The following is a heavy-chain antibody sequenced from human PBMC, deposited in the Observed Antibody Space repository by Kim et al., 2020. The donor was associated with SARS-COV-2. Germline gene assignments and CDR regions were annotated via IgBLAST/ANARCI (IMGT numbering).Heavy chain of an antibody. V-gene: IGHV3-30*18. CDR2: ISYDGSNK. D-gene: IGHD5-12*01. J-gene: IGHJ4*02. Sequence: GGSLRLSCAASGFTFSSYGMHWVRQAPGKGLEWVAVISYDGSNKYNADTVKGRFTISRDNSKNTLYLQMNSLRAEVAAVYCCAKDREEMATRDIDDWGQGTLVTVSS. CDR1: GFTFSSYG. CDR3: AKDREEMATRDIDD.